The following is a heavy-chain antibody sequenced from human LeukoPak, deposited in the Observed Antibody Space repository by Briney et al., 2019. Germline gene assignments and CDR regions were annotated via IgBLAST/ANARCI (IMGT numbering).Heavy chain of an antibody. J-gene: IGHJ4*01. D-gene: IGHD1-1*01. Sequence: KPSETLSLTCTVSGGSISSYYWSWIRQPPGKGLEWIGEINHSGSTNYNPSLKSRVSISLDTSKNQFSLRLSSVTAADTAMYYCAREAGNTQYFDYWGQGTLVTVSS. CDR2: INHSGST. CDR3: AREAGNTQYFDY. CDR1: GGSISSYY. V-gene: IGHV4-34*01.